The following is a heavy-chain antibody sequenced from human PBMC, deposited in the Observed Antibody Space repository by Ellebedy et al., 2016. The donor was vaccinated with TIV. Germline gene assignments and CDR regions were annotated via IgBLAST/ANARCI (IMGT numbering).Heavy chain of an antibody. CDR1: GFIFSSYS. J-gene: IGHJ4*02. V-gene: IGHV3-21*01. CDR2: ITSSSSYR. D-gene: IGHD1-26*01. Sequence: PGGSLRLSCAASGFIFSSYSMNWVRQAPGKGLEWVSSITSSSSYRFYADSVKRRFTISRENAKNSLYLQMNSLRAEDTAVYYCARDLGELLPALNFDYWGQGSLVTVSS. CDR3: ARDLGELLPALNFDY.